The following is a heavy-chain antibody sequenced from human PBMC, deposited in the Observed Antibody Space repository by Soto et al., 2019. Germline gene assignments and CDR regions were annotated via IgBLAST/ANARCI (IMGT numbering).Heavy chain of an antibody. CDR2: ISGSGGRT. Sequence: GGSLRLSCAASGFTFSRYAMSWVRQAPGKGLEWVSAISGSGGRTYYADSVKARFTIARDNSKNTLYLQMNSLRAEDTAVYYCAIIATFIVRNPFDYWGQGTVVTVSS. D-gene: IGHD2-15*01. CDR1: GFTFSRYA. CDR3: AIIATFIVRNPFDY. V-gene: IGHV3-23*01. J-gene: IGHJ4*02.